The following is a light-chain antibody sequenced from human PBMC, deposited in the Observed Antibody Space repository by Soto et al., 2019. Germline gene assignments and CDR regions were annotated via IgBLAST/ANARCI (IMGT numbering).Light chain of an antibody. CDR3: SSYAGSNYVV. J-gene: IGLJ2*01. Sequence: QSALTQPPSASGSPGQSVTISCTGTSSDVGGYHYVSWYQQHPGKAPKLMIYEVSKRPSGVPDRISGSKSGNTASLTVSGLQADDEADYYCSSYAGSNYVVFGGGTKLTVL. V-gene: IGLV2-8*01. CDR2: EVS. CDR1: SSDVGGYHY.